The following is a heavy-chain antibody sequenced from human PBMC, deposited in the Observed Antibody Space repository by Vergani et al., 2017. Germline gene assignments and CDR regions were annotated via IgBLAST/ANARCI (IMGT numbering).Heavy chain of an antibody. Sequence: QVQLQESGPGLVKPSQTLSLTCTVSGGSISSGDYYWSWIRQPPGKALEWIGYIYYSGSTYYNPSLKSRVTISVDTSKNQFSLKLSYVTAADTAVYYCAIVRLKWDRPYSYFVLWGRGTLVTVSS. CDR3: AIVRLKWDRPYSYFVL. CDR1: GGSISSGDYY. CDR2: IYYSGST. V-gene: IGHV4-30-4*08. J-gene: IGHJ2*01. D-gene: IGHD1-26*01.